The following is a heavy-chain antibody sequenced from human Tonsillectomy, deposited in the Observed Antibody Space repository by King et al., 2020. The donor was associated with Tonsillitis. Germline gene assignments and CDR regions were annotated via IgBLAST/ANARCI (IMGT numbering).Heavy chain of an antibody. CDR2: VHDSGNS. D-gene: IGHD5-18*01. V-gene: IGHV4-61*01. J-gene: IGHJ4*02. CDR3: SRARVYNYGLFDN. Sequence: HVQLQESGPGLVKPLETLSLTCTASGVSVSSPIYSWNWIRQPPGRGLEWIGYVHDSGNSNYNPSLKSRVSISLDASKNQFSLKLNSVSAADTALYYCSRARVYNYGLFDNWGQGTLVTAS. CDR1: GVSVSSPIYS.